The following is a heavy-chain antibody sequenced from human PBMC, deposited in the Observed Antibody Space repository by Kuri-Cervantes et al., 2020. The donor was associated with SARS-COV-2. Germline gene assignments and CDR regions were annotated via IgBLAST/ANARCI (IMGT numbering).Heavy chain of an antibody. V-gene: IGHV1-18*04. CDR2: ISAYNGNT. CDR3: ARDHMQLKGMDV. Sequence: ASVKVSCKASGYTFTSYGISWVRQTPGQGLEWMGWISAYNGNTNYAQKLQGRVTMTTDTSTSTAYMEMRSLRSDDTAVYYCARDHMQLKGMDVWGQGTTVTVSS. J-gene: IGHJ6*02. CDR1: GYTFTSYG. D-gene: IGHD6-13*01.